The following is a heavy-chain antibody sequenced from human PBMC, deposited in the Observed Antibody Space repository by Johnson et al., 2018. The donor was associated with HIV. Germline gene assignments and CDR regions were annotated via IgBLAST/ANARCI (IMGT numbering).Heavy chain of an antibody. CDR2: IKQDGSER. D-gene: IGHD2-21*02. J-gene: IGHJ3*02. CDR1: GFSFSFYW. CDR3: ARLSEHIVVWTAWADAFDI. Sequence: VQLVESGGGLVQPGGSLRLSCAASGFSFSFYWMSWVRQAPGKGLEWVANIKQDGSERYYVDSVKGRFTISSANAKNSLYLQMNSLRAEDTAVYYCARLSEHIVVWTAWADAFDIWGQGTMVTVSS. V-gene: IGHV3-7*01.